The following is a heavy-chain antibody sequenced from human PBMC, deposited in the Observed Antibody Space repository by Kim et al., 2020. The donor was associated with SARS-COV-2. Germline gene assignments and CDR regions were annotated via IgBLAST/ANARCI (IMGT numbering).Heavy chain of an antibody. J-gene: IGHJ4*02. D-gene: IGHD3-10*01. V-gene: IGHV1-69*01. Sequence: AQKFQGRVTITADESTSTAYMELSSLRAEDTAVYYCARSLWFGELSPWGYWGQGTLVTVSS. CDR3: ARSLWFGELSPWGY.